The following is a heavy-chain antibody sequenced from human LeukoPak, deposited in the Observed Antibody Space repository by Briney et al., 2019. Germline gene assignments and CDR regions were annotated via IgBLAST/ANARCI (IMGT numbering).Heavy chain of an antibody. V-gene: IGHV4-4*07. CDR1: GGSISSYY. CDR2: IYTSGST. CDR3: ASGSIAAPQYYMDV. J-gene: IGHJ6*03. D-gene: IGHD6-6*01. Sequence: SETLSLTCTVSGGSISSYYWSWIRQPAGKGLEWIGRIYTSGSTNYNPSLKSRVTTSVDTSKNQFSLKLSSVTAADTAVYYCASGSIAAPQYYMDVWGKGTTVTVSS.